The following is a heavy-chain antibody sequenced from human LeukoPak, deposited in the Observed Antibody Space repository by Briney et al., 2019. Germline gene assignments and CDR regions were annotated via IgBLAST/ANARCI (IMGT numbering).Heavy chain of an antibody. D-gene: IGHD3-16*01. CDR1: GFTFSDYY. CDR2: ISSSGSTI. J-gene: IGHJ6*03. V-gene: IGHV3-11*01. Sequence: GGSLRLSCAASGFTFSDYYMSWIRQAPGKGLEWVSYISSSGSTIYYADSVKGRFTISRDNAKNSLYLQMNSLRAEDTAVYYCARVTAPFSDYYMDVWGKGTTVTISS. CDR3: ARVTAPFSDYYMDV.